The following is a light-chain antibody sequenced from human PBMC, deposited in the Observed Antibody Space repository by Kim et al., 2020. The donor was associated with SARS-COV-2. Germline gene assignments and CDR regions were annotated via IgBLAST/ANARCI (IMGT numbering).Light chain of an antibody. Sequence: DIQMTQSPSSLSASVGDRVTITCQASQDISNYLNWYQQKPGKAPKLLIYDASNLETGVPSRFSGSGSGKDFTFTISSLQPEDIATYYCQQYDNLPRTFGPGTKVDIK. V-gene: IGKV1-33*01. CDR2: DAS. CDR1: QDISNY. J-gene: IGKJ3*01. CDR3: QQYDNLPRT.